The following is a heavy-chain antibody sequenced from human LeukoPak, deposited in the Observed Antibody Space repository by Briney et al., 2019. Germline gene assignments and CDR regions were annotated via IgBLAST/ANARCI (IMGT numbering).Heavy chain of an antibody. Sequence: ASVKVSCKASGYTFTSYGISWVRQAPGQGLEWMGWISAYNGNTNYAQKLQGRVTMTTDTSTSTAYMELRSLRSDDTAVYYCAILEDGSGSYYNWGGLYGTDVWGKGTTVTVSS. D-gene: IGHD3-10*01. CDR2: ISAYNGNT. J-gene: IGHJ6*04. V-gene: IGHV1-18*04. CDR1: GYTFTSYG. CDR3: AILEDGSGSYYNWGGLYGTDV.